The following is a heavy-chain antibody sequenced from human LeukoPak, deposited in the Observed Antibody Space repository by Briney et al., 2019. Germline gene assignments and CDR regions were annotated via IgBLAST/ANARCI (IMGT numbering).Heavy chain of an antibody. V-gene: IGHV3-30-3*01. CDR1: GFTVPNFP. CDR2: VSHDRSKK. D-gene: IGHD4-17*01. CDR3: ARDSLYGDNSFDY. Sequence: GRSLRLSCVASGFTVPNFPIHWVRQAPGKGLEWVAVVSHDRSKKTYADSVKDRFTISRDNAKGTLYLEMHSLRPEDTAVYYCARDSLYGDNSFDYWGQGTRVTVSS. J-gene: IGHJ4*02.